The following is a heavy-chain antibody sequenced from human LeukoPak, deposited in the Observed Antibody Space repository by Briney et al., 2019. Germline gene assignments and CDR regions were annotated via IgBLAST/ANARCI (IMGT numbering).Heavy chain of an antibody. CDR1: GLTFSSFG. CDR3: AKDTGYSSHSPGGY. V-gene: IGHV3-30*18. D-gene: IGHD6-19*01. CDR2: TSFDGGNK. J-gene: IGHJ4*02. Sequence: PGRSLRLSCAASGLTFSSFGMHWVRQAPGKGLEWVAVTSFDGGNKHYADSVKGRFTISRDNSKNTLYLQMNSLRAEDTAVYYCAKDTGYSSHSPGGYWGQGTLVTVSS.